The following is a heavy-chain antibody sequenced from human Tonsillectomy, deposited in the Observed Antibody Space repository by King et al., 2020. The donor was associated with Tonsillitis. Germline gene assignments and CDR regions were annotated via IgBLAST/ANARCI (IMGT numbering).Heavy chain of an antibody. CDR1: GGSFSGDY. CDR3: ARGRTTVRDFDY. J-gene: IGHJ4*02. CDR2: NNHSGST. Sequence: VQLQQWGAGLLKPSETLSLTCAVDGGSFSGDYWSWVRQPPGKGLDWFGENNHSGSTNYNPAPKSRVTISVDTSKNQFSLKLSSVTAADTAVYYCARGRTTVRDFDYWGQGTLVTVSS. V-gene: IGHV4-34*01. D-gene: IGHD4-17*01.